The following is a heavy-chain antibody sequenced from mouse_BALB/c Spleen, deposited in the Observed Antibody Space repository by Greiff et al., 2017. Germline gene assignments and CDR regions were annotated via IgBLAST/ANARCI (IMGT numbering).Heavy chain of an antibody. CDR1: GYSITSDYA. V-gene: IGHV3-2*02. D-gene: IGHD2-1*01. CDR2: ISYSGST. CDR3: ARGDGNYKAMDY. J-gene: IGHJ4*01. Sequence: EVQLVESGPGLVKPSQSLSLTCTVTGYSITSDYAWNWIRQFPGNKLEWMGYISYSGSTSYNPSLKSRISITRDTSKNQFFLQLNSVTTEDTATYYCARGDGNYKAMDYWGQGTSVTVSS.